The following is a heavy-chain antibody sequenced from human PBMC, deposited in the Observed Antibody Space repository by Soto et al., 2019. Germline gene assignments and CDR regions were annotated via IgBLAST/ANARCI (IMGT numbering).Heavy chain of an antibody. CDR1: GFTFSSYA. Sequence: GSLRLSCAASGFTFSSYAMSWVRQAPGKGLEWVSGISDSDGSTYYADSVKGRVTISRDNSKNTLYLQMNSLRAEDTALYYCAKVLVTASYSLDFWGQGTMVTVS. D-gene: IGHD2-21*02. CDR2: ISDSDGST. CDR3: AKVLVTASYSLDF. V-gene: IGHV3-23*01. J-gene: IGHJ3*01.